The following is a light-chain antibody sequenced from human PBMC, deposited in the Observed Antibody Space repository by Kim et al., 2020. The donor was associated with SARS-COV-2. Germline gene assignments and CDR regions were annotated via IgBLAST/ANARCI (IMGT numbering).Light chain of an antibody. J-gene: IGKJ4*01. CDR2: NAS. CDR1: QSIDSY. V-gene: IGKV3-11*01. Sequence: LSPGESATLSCRASQSIDSYLAWYQQKPGQPPRLLMYNASKRTTGISPRFSGSGSGTDFTLTISSLEPEDYAVYYCQQRSNWPLTFGGGTKVDIK. CDR3: QQRSNWPLT.